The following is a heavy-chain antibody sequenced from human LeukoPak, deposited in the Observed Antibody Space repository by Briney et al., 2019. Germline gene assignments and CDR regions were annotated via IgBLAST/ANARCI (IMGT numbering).Heavy chain of an antibody. V-gene: IGHV1-18*01. CDR2: ISAYNGNT. Sequence: ASVKVSCKASGYTFTSYGISWVRQAPGQGLEWMGWISAYNGNTNYAQKLQGRVTMTTDTSTSTAYMELRSLRSDDTAVYYCAREYRAYSSGWFFDYWGQGTLVTVSS. D-gene: IGHD6-19*01. J-gene: IGHJ4*02. CDR3: AREYRAYSSGWFFDY. CDR1: GYTFTSYG.